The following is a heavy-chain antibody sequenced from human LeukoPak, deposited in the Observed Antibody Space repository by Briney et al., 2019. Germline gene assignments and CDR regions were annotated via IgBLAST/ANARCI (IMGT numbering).Heavy chain of an antibody. Sequence: SETLSLTCTVSGGSIRSYYWSWIRQRPGKGLEWIGYIYYSGSTNYNPSLNSRVTISVDTSKNQFSLKLMSVTAADTAVYYCARRGTSALRFDTWGQGALVTVSS. CDR3: ARRGTSALRFDT. D-gene: IGHD2-2*01. V-gene: IGHV4-59*08. CDR1: GGSIRSYY. J-gene: IGHJ5*02. CDR2: IYYSGST.